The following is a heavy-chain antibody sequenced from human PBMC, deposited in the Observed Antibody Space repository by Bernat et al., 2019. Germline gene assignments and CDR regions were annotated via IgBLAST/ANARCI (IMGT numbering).Heavy chain of an antibody. D-gene: IGHD6-13*01. CDR1: GFTFSTYG. Sequence: QVQLVESGGGVVQPGTSLRLSCAASGFTFSTYGIHWVRQAPGKGLEWVAFIQNDGSTKYYPGPVKGRFTGSRDNSKNTVYLQMNSLRPEDTAVYYCAREGLEMNGIAAAGTFDYWGQGTLVTVSS. V-gene: IGHV3-30*02. J-gene: IGHJ4*02. CDR2: IQNDGSTK. CDR3: AREGLEMNGIAAAGTFDY.